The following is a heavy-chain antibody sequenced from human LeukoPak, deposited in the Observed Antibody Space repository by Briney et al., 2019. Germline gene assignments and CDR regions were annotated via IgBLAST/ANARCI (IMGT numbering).Heavy chain of an antibody. J-gene: IGHJ6*03. D-gene: IGHD1-26*01. Sequence: GGSLRLSCAASGFTFSSYGMRWVRQAPGKGLEWVAFIRYDGSNKYYADSVKGRFTISRDNSKNTLYLQMNSPRAEDTAVYYCAKDLRRIVGATKGMDVWGKGTTVTVSS. V-gene: IGHV3-30*02. CDR1: GFTFSSYG. CDR3: AKDLRRIVGATKGMDV. CDR2: IRYDGSNK.